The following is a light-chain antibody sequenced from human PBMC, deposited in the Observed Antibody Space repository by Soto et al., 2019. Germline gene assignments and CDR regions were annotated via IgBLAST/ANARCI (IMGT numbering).Light chain of an antibody. CDR3: QQYENLPYT. CDR1: QGISSY. CDR2: AAS. J-gene: IGKJ2*01. V-gene: IGKV1-8*01. Sequence: AIRMTQSPSSLSASTGDRVTITCRASQGISSYLAWYQQKPGKAPKLLIYAASTLQSGVPSRFSGSGSGTDFTLTISCLQSEDFATYYCQQYENLPYTFGQGTKLEI.